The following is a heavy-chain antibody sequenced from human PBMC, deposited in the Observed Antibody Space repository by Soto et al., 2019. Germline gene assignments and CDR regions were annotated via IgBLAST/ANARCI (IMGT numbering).Heavy chain of an antibody. CDR2: IYYSGST. D-gene: IGHD3-3*01. CDR3: ARNYRGRAYYDFWSGYYDFYYYGMDV. V-gene: IGHV4-59*01. Sequence: PSETLSLTCTVSGGSISSYYWSWIRQPPGKGLEWIGYIYYSGSTNYNPSLKSRVTISVDTSKNQFSLKLSSVTAADTAVYYCARNYRGRAYYDFWSGYYDFYYYGMDVWGQGTTVTVSS. CDR1: GGSISSYY. J-gene: IGHJ6*02.